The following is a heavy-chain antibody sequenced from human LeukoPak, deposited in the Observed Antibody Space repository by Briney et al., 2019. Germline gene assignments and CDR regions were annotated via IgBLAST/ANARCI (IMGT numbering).Heavy chain of an antibody. Sequence: PGGSLRLSCAASGFSFSTYGMHWVRQAPGKGLEWVAVAYGDGNNQYYVDSVKGRFTISKDISKNTLFVQMNSLRAEDTAVYYCATGRGYYYDHWGQGTLVTVSS. V-gene: IGHV3-33*01. CDR1: GFSFSTYG. CDR3: ATGRGYYYDH. D-gene: IGHD3-22*01. J-gene: IGHJ4*02. CDR2: AYGDGNNQ.